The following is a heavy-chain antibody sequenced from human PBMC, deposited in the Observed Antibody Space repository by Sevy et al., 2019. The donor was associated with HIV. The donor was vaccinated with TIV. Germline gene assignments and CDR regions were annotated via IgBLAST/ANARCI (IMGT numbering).Heavy chain of an antibody. CDR3: TCGSGSYYFDN. CDR1: GFTFSGSA. CDR2: IRRKANGDAT. D-gene: IGHD3-10*01. Sequence: GGSLRLSCTAFGFTFSGSAMHWVRQASGKGLEWVARIRRKANGDATAYAASVKGRFTISRDDSENTAYLQMNSLKTEDTAVYYGTCGSGSYYFDNWGQGTLVTVSS. V-gene: IGHV3-73*01. J-gene: IGHJ4*02.